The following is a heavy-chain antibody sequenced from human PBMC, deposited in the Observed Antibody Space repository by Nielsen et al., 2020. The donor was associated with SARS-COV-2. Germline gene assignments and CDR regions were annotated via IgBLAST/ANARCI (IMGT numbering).Heavy chain of an antibody. CDR3: ARDHGAHTVTTFDY. Sequence: GESLKISCAASGFTFSSYAMHWVRQAPGKGLEWVAVISYDGSNKYYADPVKGRFTISRDNSKNTLYLQMNSLRAEDTAVYYCARDHGAHTVTTFDYWGQGTLVTVSS. V-gene: IGHV3-30-3*01. CDR1: GFTFSSYA. D-gene: IGHD4-17*01. J-gene: IGHJ4*02. CDR2: ISYDGSNK.